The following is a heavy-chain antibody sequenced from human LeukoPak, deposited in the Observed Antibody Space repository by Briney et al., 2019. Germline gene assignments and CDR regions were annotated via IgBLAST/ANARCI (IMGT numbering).Heavy chain of an antibody. CDR3: AKAMVRGALEYFDY. CDR2: ISGSGGST. D-gene: IGHD3-10*01. CDR1: GFTFSSYA. J-gene: IGHJ4*02. V-gene: IGHV3-23*01. Sequence: PGGSLRLSCAASGFTFSSYAMSWVRQAPGKGLEWVSAISGSGGSTYYADSVKGRFTISRDNSKNTLYLQMSCLRAEDTAVYYCAKAMVRGALEYFDYWGQGTLVTVSS.